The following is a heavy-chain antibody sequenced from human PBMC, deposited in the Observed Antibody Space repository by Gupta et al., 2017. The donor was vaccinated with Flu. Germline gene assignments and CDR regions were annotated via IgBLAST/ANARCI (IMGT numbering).Heavy chain of an antibody. CDR2: ISSSRSTR. J-gene: IGHJ6*03. CDR3: ARVVPGYYYVDV. D-gene: IGHD6-6*01. CDR1: TFSDYY. V-gene: IGHV3-11*01. Sequence: TFSDYYMSWIRQAPGKGLEWVSYISSSRSTRYYADSVKGRFTISRDDANNSLYLQMNSLRAEDTAVYYCARVVPGYYYVDVWGKGTTVTVSS.